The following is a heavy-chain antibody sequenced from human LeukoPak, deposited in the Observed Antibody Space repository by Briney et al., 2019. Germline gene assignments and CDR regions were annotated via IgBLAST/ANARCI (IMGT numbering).Heavy chain of an antibody. J-gene: IGHJ6*02. CDR1: GGSFSGYY. V-gene: IGHV4-34*01. CDR2: INHSGST. Sequence: SETLSLTCAVYGGSFSGYYWSWIRQPPGKGLEWIGEINHSGSTNYNPSLKSRVTISVDTSKNQFSLKLSSVTAADTAVYYCARGRRFGELSHYYYYGMDVWGQGTTVTVSS. CDR3: ARGRRFGELSHYYYYGMDV. D-gene: IGHD3-10*01.